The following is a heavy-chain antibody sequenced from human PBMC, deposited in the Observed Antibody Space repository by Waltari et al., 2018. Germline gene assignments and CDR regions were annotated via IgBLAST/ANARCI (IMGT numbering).Heavy chain of an antibody. CDR2: ISGSGGST. J-gene: IGHJ4*02. CDR1: GFPFSSYA. Sequence: EVQLLESGGGLVQPGGSLRLSCAASGFPFSSYAMSWVRPAPGKGREWVSAISGSGGSTYYADAVKGRFTISRDNSKNTLYLQMNSLRAEDTAVYYCAKELSGGMGATYYFDYWGQGTLVTVSS. CDR3: AKELSGGMGATYYFDY. V-gene: IGHV3-23*01. D-gene: IGHD1-26*01.